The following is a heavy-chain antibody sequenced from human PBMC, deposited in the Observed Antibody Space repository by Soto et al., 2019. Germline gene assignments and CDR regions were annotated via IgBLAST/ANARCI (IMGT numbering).Heavy chain of an antibody. CDR2: ISTYSGDT. CDR1: GYTFFTYD. D-gene: IGHD5-12*01. J-gene: IGHJ5*02. CDR3: ARHHGPTTSENWFDP. Sequence: ASVKVSCKASGYTFFTYDISWVRQAPGQGLEWMGWISTYSGDTKYAQKFQGRVTMTTDTSTTTAYLDLRSLRSDDTAVYYCARHHGPTTSENWFDPWGQGTLVTVYS. V-gene: IGHV1-18*01.